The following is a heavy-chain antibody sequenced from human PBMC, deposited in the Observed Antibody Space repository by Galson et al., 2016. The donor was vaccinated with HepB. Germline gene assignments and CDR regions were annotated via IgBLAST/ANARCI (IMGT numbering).Heavy chain of an antibody. CDR3: AKDVGYCSGGTCFYYAMDV. CDR1: GGTFRSNA. D-gene: IGHD2-15*01. CDR2: IIPIFSTV. Sequence: SVKVSCKASGGTFRSNAISWVRQAPGQGLEWMGGIIPIFSTVTYAQKFQGRVTITADESTSTAYMELRSLTSNDTAVYYCAKDVGYCSGGTCFYYAMDVWGPGTTVTVSS. V-gene: IGHV1-69*13. J-gene: IGHJ6*02.